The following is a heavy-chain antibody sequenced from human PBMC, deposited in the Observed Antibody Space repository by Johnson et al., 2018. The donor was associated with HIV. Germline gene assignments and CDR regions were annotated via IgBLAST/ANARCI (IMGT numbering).Heavy chain of an antibody. V-gene: IGHV3-66*02. CDR3: ATSGLTLGISSSHAFDI. D-gene: IGHD6-6*01. CDR1: GFTFDYYW. CDR2: IYSGGST. Sequence: VQLVESGGGLVKPGGSLRLSCAASGFTFDYYWMHWVRQAPGKGLEWVSVIYSGGSTYYADSVKGRFTISRDNSKNTLYLTMNILRAEYTAMYYCATSGLTLGISSSHAFDIWGQGTMVTVSS. J-gene: IGHJ3*02.